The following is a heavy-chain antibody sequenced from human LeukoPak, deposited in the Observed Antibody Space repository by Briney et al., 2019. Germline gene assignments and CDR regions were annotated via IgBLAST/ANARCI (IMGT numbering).Heavy chain of an antibody. J-gene: IGHJ3*02. CDR3: AKAATDAFDI. Sequence: GGSLRLSCAASGSTFSSYWMSWVRQAPGKGLEWVANIKQDGSEKYYADSVKGRFTISRDNAKNSLYLQMNSLRAEDTAVYYCAKAATDAFDIWGQGTMVTVSS. CDR1: GSTFSSYW. CDR2: IKQDGSEK. V-gene: IGHV3-7*03.